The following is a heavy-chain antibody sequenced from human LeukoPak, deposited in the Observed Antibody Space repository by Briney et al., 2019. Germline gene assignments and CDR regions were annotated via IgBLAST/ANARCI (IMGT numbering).Heavy chain of an antibody. CDR2: IRNKANYYTT. CDR1: GVTFSEYY. CDR3: TSLRVGGTPYFDN. J-gene: IGHJ4*02. D-gene: IGHD6-19*01. V-gene: IGHV3-72*01. Sequence: GGSLRLSCAASGVTFSEYYMDWVRQTPGKGLEWVGRIRNKANYYTTDYAASVRGRFTISRDDSKSSASLQMNSLRTEDTALYYCTSLRVGGTPYFDNWGQGTLVTVSS.